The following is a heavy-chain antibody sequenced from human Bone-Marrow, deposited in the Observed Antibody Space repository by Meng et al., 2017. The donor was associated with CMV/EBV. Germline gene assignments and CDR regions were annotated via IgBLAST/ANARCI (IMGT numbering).Heavy chain of an antibody. CDR3: AKNQSSSPPLYGMDV. V-gene: IGHV3-23*01. J-gene: IGHJ6*02. Sequence: GESLKISCAASGFTFSSYAMSWVRQAPGKGLEWVSAISGSGGSTYYADSVKGRFTISRDNSNNTLYLQMNSLRAEDTAVYYCAKNQSSSPPLYGMDVWGQGTTVTVSS. CDR2: ISGSGGST. CDR1: GFTFSSYA. D-gene: IGHD6-6*01.